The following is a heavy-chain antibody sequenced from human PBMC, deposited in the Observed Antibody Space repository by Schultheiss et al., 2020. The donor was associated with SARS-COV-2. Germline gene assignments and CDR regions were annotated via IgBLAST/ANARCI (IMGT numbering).Heavy chain of an antibody. V-gene: IGHV3-73*01. Sequence: GGSLRLSCAASGFTFSGSPVHWVRQASGKGLEWVGRIRSKAKNYATAYAASVRGRFTTSRDDSKNTAYLQMNSLKTEDTALYYCTSDSSSSVDYFDYWGQGTLVTVSS. D-gene: IGHD6-6*01. CDR3: TSDSSSSVDYFDY. CDR1: GFTFSGSP. J-gene: IGHJ4*02. CDR2: IRSKAKNYAT.